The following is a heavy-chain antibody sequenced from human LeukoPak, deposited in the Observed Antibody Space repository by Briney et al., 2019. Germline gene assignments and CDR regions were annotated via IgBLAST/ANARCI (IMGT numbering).Heavy chain of an antibody. J-gene: IGHJ3*02. D-gene: IGHD2-2*01. Sequence: GGSLRLSCAASGFTVSSNYMSWVRQAPGKGLEWVSVIYGGGSTHYADSVKGRFTISRDNSKNTLYLQMNSLRAEDTAVYYCASGRGYCSSTSCPNAFDIWGQGTMVTVSS. CDR3: ASGRGYCSSTSCPNAFDI. CDR1: GFTVSSNY. V-gene: IGHV3-66*02. CDR2: IYGGGST.